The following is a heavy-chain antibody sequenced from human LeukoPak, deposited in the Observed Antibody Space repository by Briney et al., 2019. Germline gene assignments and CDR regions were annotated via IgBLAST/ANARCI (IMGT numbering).Heavy chain of an antibody. CDR1: GYSISSGYY. V-gene: IGHV4-38-2*01. Sequence: KPSETLSLTCAVSGYSISSGYYWGWIRQPPGKGLEWIGSIYHSGSTYYNPSLKSRVTISVDTSKNQFSLKLSSVTAADTAVYYCARGIGSSSWRGKYYFDYWGQGTLVTVSS. J-gene: IGHJ4*02. CDR2: IYHSGST. D-gene: IGHD6-13*01. CDR3: ARGIGSSSWRGKYYFDY.